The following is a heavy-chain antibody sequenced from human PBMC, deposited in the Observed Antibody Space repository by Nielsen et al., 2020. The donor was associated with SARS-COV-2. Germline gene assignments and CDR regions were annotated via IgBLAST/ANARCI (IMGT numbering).Heavy chain of an antibody. Sequence: GESLKISCAASGFTFSSYWMSWVRQAPGKGLEWVANIKQDGSEKYYVDSVKGRFTISRDNAKNSLYLQMNSLRAEDTAVYYCARGLTLPDIAVAGPFDYWGQGTLVIVSS. CDR1: GFTFSSYW. J-gene: IGHJ4*02. CDR2: IKQDGSEK. CDR3: ARGLTLPDIAVAGPFDY. D-gene: IGHD6-19*01. V-gene: IGHV3-7*01.